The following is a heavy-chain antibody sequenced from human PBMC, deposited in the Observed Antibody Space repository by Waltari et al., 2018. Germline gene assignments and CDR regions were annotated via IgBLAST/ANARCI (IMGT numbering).Heavy chain of an antibody. J-gene: IGHJ4*02. V-gene: IGHV3-15*07. D-gene: IGHD3-10*01. CDR2: MKSKADGGAT. CDR1: GFAFNNAW. Sequence: EVQLVESGGGLVKPGGSLRLSCAAHGFAFNNAWMNWVRQAPGKGLEWVGRMKSKADGGATDYAAPVKGRFTVSRDDSKNTFYLQMNSLKTEDTAVYYCSGSGWYLDYWGQGSLVTVSS. CDR3: SGSGWYLDY.